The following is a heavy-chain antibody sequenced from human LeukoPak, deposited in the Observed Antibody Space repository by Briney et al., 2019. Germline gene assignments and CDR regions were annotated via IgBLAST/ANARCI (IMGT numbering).Heavy chain of an antibody. V-gene: IGHV5-10-1*01. CDR2: VDPSDSYT. J-gene: IGHJ4*02. D-gene: IGHD6-6*01. CDR3: ARHSGISSPFDS. CDR1: GYTFTSHW. Sequence: GESLKISCTGSGYTFTSHWISWVRQMPGKGLEWMGRVDPSDSYTNYSPSFQGHVTISAGKSISTAYLQWSSLKASDTAMYYCARHSGISSPFDSWGQGTLVTVSS.